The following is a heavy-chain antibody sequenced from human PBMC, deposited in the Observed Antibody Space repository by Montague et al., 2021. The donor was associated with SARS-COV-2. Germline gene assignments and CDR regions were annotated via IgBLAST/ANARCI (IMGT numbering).Heavy chain of an antibody. J-gene: IGHJ5*02. Sequence: SETLSLICSVSGDSMSSSNSYWGWIRQPPGKGLESIGSISYTGSTSYNASLKSRVTMSVDTSKNEFSLRLSSVTASDTAVYYCARLYIQKTLVGASRRRWFDPWGQGTLVTVSS. CDR2: ISYTGST. D-gene: IGHD1-26*01. CDR3: ARLYIQKTLVGASRRRWFDP. V-gene: IGHV4-39*01. CDR1: GDSMSSSNSY.